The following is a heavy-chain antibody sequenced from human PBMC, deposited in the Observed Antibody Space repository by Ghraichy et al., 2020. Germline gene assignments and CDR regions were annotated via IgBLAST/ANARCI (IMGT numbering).Heavy chain of an antibody. Sequence: GGSLRLSCAASGFTFSSYSMNWVRQAPGKGLEWVSSISSSSSYIYYADSVKGRFTISRDNAKNSLYLQMNSLRAEDTAVYYCASCGGIAAAGTLAGHYYYGMDVWGQGTTVTVSS. CDR2: ISSSSSYI. CDR1: GFTFSSYS. V-gene: IGHV3-21*01. CDR3: ASCGGIAAAGTLAGHYYYGMDV. J-gene: IGHJ6*02. D-gene: IGHD6-13*01.